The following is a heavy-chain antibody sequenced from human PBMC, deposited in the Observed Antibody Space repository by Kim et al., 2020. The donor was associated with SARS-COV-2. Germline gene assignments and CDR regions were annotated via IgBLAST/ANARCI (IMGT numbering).Heavy chain of an antibody. CDR1: GFTFSSYS. V-gene: IGHV3-21*01. D-gene: IGHD6-13*01. J-gene: IGHJ4*02. Sequence: GGSLRLSCAASGFTFSSYSMNWVRQAPGKGLEWVSSISSSSSYIYYADSVKGRFTISRDNAKSSLYLQMNTLRVEDAAVYFCARGDRGSSWYFLDYWGLGTLVTVSS. CDR2: ISSSSSYI. CDR3: ARGDRGSSWYFLDY.